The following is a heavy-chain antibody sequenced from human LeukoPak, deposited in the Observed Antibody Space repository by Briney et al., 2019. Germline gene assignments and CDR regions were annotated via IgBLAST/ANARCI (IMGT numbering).Heavy chain of an antibody. Sequence: GGSLRLSCAVSGFTFDDYAMHWVRQAPGKGLEWVSLISGDGGSTYYADSVKGRFTISRDNSKNSLYLQMNSLRTEDTALYYCAKVGRSDIVLMVYEHWGQGTLVTVSS. V-gene: IGHV3-43*02. CDR2: ISGDGGST. D-gene: IGHD2-8*01. CDR3: AKVGRSDIVLMVYEH. CDR1: GFTFDDYA. J-gene: IGHJ1*01.